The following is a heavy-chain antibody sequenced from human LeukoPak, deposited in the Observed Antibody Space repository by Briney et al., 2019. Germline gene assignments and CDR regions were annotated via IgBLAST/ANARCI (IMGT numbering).Heavy chain of an antibody. D-gene: IGHD3-10*01. V-gene: IGHV4-59*01. CDR1: GGSISSYY. J-gene: IGHJ4*02. CDR2: IYYSGST. CDR3: ARAPYGARFDY. Sequence: PSETLSLTCTVSGGSISSYYWSWIRQPPGKGLERIGYIYYSGSTNYNPSLKGRVTISVDTSKNQFSLKLSSVTAADTAVYYCARAPYGARFDYWGQGTLVTVSS.